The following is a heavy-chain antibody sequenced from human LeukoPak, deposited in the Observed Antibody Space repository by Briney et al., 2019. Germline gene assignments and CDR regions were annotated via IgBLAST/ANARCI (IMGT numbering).Heavy chain of an antibody. CDR2: IVVGSGNT. CDR3: AAGVTEGYCSSTCCYAGWFDP. V-gene: IGHV1-58*01. CDR1: GFTFTSSA. D-gene: IGHD2-2*01. Sequence: SVKVSCKASGFTFTSSAVQWVRQARGQRLEWIGWIVVGSGNTNYAQKFQERVTITRDMSTSTAYMELSSLRSEDTAVYYCAAGVTEGYCSSTCCYAGWFDPWGQGTLVTVSS. J-gene: IGHJ5*02.